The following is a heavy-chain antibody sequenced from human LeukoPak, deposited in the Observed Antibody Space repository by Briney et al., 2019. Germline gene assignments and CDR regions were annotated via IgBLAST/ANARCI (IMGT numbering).Heavy chain of an antibody. Sequence: ASVKVSCKASGYTFTSYGISWVRQAPGQGLEWMGWISAYNGNTNYAQKLQGRVTMTTDTSTSTAYMELRSLRSDDTAVYYCAGYSSSWYDDYYYYGMDVWGQGTTVTVSS. J-gene: IGHJ6*02. CDR1: GYTFTSYG. CDR3: AGYSSSWYDDYYYYGMDV. V-gene: IGHV1-18*01. D-gene: IGHD6-13*01. CDR2: ISAYNGNT.